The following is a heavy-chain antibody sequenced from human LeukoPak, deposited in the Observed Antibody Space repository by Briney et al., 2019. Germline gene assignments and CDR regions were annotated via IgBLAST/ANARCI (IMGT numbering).Heavy chain of an antibody. CDR1: GGSISSSSYY. V-gene: IGHV4-39*01. Sequence: SETLSLTCTVSGGSISSSSYYWGWIRQPPGKGLEWIGSIYYSGSTYYNPSLKSRVTISVDTSKNQFSLMLSSVTAADTAVYYCARQFGDYEAFDIWGQGTMVTVSS. J-gene: IGHJ3*02. CDR3: ARQFGDYEAFDI. D-gene: IGHD4-17*01. CDR2: IYYSGST.